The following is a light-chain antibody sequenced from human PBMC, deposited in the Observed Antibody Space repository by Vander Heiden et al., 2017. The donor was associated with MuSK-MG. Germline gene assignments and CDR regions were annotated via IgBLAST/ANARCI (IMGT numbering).Light chain of an antibody. CDR2: GAS. V-gene: IGKV3-20*01. Sequence: EIVVTQSPGTLSLSPGERATLSCRASQSVSSSYLAWYQQKPGQAPRLLIYGASSRATGIPDRFGGSGSGTDFTLTISRLEPEDFAVYYCQQYGSSPPITFGQGTRLEIK. CDR1: QSVSSSY. J-gene: IGKJ5*01. CDR3: QQYGSSPPIT.